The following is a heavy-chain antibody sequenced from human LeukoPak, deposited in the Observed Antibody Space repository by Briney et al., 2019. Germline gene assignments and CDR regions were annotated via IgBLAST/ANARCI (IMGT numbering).Heavy chain of an antibody. CDR3: ARDLMYYFDY. J-gene: IGHJ4*02. D-gene: IGHD3-10*02. Sequence: GGSLRLSCAASGYTFSSYGMHWVRQAPGKGLEWVAVIWYDGSNKYYADSVKGRFTISRDNSKNTLYLQMSSLRAEDTAVYYCARDLMYYFDYWGQGTLVTVSS. CDR1: GYTFSSYG. V-gene: IGHV3-33*01. CDR2: IWYDGSNK.